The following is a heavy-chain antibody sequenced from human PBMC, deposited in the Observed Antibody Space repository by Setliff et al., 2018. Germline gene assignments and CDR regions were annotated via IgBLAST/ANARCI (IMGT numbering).Heavy chain of an antibody. CDR3: ASWYYDFWSGYYIPGYFDY. J-gene: IGHJ4*02. Sequence: SETLSLTCTVSGGSISSSSYYWGWIRQPPGKGLEWIGSIYYSGSTYYDPSLKSRVTISVDTSKNQFSLKLSSVTAADTAVYYCASWYYDFWSGYYIPGYFDYWGQGTLVTVSS. D-gene: IGHD3-3*01. V-gene: IGHV4-39*01. CDR2: IYYSGST. CDR1: GGSISSSSYY.